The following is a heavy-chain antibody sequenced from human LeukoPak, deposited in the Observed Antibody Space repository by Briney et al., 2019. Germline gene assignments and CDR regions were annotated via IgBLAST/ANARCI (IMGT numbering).Heavy chain of an antibody. Sequence: SETLSLTCGVSGVSISSSNWWTWVRQPTGKGLEWIGEIKHSGSTNYNPSLKSRVTLSVDKSKNHFSLNLISVTAADTAVYYCARDRRYTASWYQNYDSGGTYPTFDYWGQGTLVTVSS. CDR3: ARDRRYTASWYQNYDSGGTYPTFDY. CDR1: GVSISSSNW. D-gene: IGHD3-22*01. J-gene: IGHJ4*02. CDR2: IKHSGST. V-gene: IGHV4-4*02.